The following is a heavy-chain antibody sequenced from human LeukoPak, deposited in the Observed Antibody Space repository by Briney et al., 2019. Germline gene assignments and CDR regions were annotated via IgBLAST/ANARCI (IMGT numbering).Heavy chain of an antibody. V-gene: IGHV4-39*07. CDR1: GGSISSSSYY. D-gene: IGHD4-23*01. CDR3: ARLSWPRADYGGNPPDY. J-gene: IGHJ4*02. Sequence: ASETLSLTCTVSGGSISSSSYYWGWIRQPPGKGLEWIGEIYHSGSTNYNPSLKSRVTISVDKSKNQFSLKLSSVTAADTAVYYCARLSWPRADYGGNPPDYWGQGTLVTVSS. CDR2: IYHSGST.